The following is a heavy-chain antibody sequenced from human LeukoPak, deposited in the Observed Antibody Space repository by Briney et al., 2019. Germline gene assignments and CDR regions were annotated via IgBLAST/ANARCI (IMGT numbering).Heavy chain of an antibody. Sequence: PGESLRLSCVASGFTFSSYAMTWVRQAPGKGLEWVSVISVSGGNTYYADSVKGRFTISRDNSKNTLYLQMNGLRVEDTAVYYCAKVAVHSSGWYGFDSWGQGTLVTVSS. J-gene: IGHJ5*01. D-gene: IGHD6-19*01. CDR3: AKVAVHSSGWYGFDS. CDR1: GFTFSSYA. V-gene: IGHV3-23*01. CDR2: ISVSGGNT.